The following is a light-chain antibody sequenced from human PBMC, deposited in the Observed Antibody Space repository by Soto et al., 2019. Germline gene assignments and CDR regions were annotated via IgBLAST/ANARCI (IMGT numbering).Light chain of an antibody. CDR2: DST. CDR3: QQRNVWPPIT. J-gene: IGKJ5*01. Sequence: EIVMTQSPATLSVSPGERATPSCRASQSIHTSLAWYQQKPGQPPRLVVYDSTLRANGVPDRFGGSRSGTEFTLTINNLEPEDFAVYYCQQRNVWPPITFGQGTRLEI. CDR1: QSIHTS. V-gene: IGKV3-11*01.